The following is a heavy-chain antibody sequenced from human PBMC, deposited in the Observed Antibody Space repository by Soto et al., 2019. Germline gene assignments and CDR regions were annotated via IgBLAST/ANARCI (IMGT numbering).Heavy chain of an antibody. Sequence: SETLSLTCTVSDGSISDFYWSWIRQPPGKGLEWIGYISSSGNTNYNPSLKSRVSISVDTSKNQFSLNLTSVTAADTAVYYCARAPMVLTRSYFDSWGQGTPVTVSS. D-gene: IGHD3-22*01. CDR3: ARAPMVLTRSYFDS. CDR1: DGSISDFY. V-gene: IGHV4-59*01. J-gene: IGHJ4*02. CDR2: ISSSGNT.